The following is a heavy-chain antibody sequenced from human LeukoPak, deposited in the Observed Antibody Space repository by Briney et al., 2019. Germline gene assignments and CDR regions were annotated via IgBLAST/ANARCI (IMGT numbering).Heavy chain of an antibody. D-gene: IGHD4-17*01. Sequence: EGSLRLSCAASGFTFSSYAMSWVRQAPGKGLEWVSAISGSGGSTYYADSVKGRFTISRDNSKNTLYLQMNSLRAEDTAVYYCAKARDDYGDYYFDYWGQGTLVTVSS. CDR3: AKARDDYGDYYFDY. V-gene: IGHV3-23*01. CDR2: ISGSGGST. CDR1: GFTFSSYA. J-gene: IGHJ4*02.